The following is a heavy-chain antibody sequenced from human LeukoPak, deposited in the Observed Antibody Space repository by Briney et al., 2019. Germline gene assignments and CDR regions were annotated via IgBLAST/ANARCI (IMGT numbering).Heavy chain of an antibody. CDR3: ARDRLENSSGLDC. CDR2: ISYDGSNK. J-gene: IGHJ4*02. D-gene: IGHD6-19*01. Sequence: GGSLRLSCAASGFTFSSYAMHWVRQAPGKGLEWVAVISYDGSNKYYADSVKGRFTISRDNSKNTLYLQMNSLRAEDTAVYYCARDRLENSSGLDCWGQGTLVTVSS. CDR1: GFTFSSYA. V-gene: IGHV3-30-3*01.